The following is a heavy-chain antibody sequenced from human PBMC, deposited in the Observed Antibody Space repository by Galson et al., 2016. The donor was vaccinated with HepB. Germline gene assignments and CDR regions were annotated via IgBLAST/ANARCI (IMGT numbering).Heavy chain of an antibody. J-gene: IGHJ4*02. Sequence: GYTFTSNAIHWVRQAPGQRLEWLGWVSAADDNTRYSQNFQGRVTFTRDTSASTVYMELSALRPEDTATYFCARGNTDGWYHDYWGQGTLVIVSS. CDR2: VSAADDNT. V-gene: IGHV1-3*01. CDR3: ARGNTDGWYHDY. D-gene: IGHD6-19*01. CDR1: GYTFTSNA.